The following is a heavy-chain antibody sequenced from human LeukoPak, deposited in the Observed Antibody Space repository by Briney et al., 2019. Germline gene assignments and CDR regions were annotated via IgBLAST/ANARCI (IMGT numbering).Heavy chain of an antibody. CDR2: IKQDGSKQ. V-gene: IGHV3-7*01. D-gene: IGHD5-18*01. Sequence: GGSQRLSCAASGFTFSVFYMSWVRQARGRGLEWVANIKQDGSKQYYLDSVKGRFTISRDNAKNALYLQMNSLRAEDTAVYYCARGQYSSGYWGQGTLVTVSS. J-gene: IGHJ4*02. CDR1: GFTFSVFY. CDR3: ARGQYSSGY.